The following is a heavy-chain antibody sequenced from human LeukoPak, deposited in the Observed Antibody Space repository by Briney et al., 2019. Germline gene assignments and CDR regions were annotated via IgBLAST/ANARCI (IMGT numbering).Heavy chain of an antibody. J-gene: IGHJ4*02. CDR2: INPNSGGT. CDR3: ARPAPDYGDETLYFDY. CDR1: GYTFTGYY. Sequence: ASVKVSCKASGYTFTGYYMHWVRQAPGQGLEWMGWINPNSGGTNYAQKFQGRVTMTRDTSISTAYMELSRLRTDEPAVYYCARPAPDYGDETLYFDYWGQGTLVTVSS. V-gene: IGHV1-2*02. D-gene: IGHD4-17*01.